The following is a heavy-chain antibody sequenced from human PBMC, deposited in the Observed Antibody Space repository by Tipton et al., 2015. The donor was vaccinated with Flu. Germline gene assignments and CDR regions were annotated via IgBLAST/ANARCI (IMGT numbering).Heavy chain of an antibody. CDR3: ARPGGPAAINPFSYFDY. D-gene: IGHD2-2*01. CDR1: GYTLSSYG. J-gene: IGHJ4*02. CDR2: ISAYSANT. V-gene: IGHV1-18*04. Sequence: QLVQSGAEVKKPGASVKVSCKASGYTLSSYGISWVRQAPGQGLEWMGWISAYSANTNYAQKLQGRVTMTTDTSTNTAYMELRSLRSDDTAVYYCARPGGPAAINPFSYFDYWGQGTLVTVSS.